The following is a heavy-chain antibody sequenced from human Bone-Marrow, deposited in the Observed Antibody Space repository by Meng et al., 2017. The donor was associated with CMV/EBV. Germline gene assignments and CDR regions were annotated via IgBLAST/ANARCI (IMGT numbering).Heavy chain of an antibody. V-gene: IGHV3-33*01. CDR2: IRYDGSNK. Sequence: GKSLKISCAASGFTFSSYGMHWVRQAPGKGLEWVAFIRYDGSNKYYADSVKGRFTISRDNSKNSLYLQMNSLRAEDTAVYYCARDYGNYDSSGYYPHWGQGTLVTVYS. D-gene: IGHD3-22*01. J-gene: IGHJ4*02. CDR1: GFTFSSYG. CDR3: ARDYGNYDSSGYYPH.